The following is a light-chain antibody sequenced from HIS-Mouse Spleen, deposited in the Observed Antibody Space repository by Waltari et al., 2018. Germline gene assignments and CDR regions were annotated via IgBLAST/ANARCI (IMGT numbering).Light chain of an antibody. J-gene: IGLJ2*01. CDR2: QDS. V-gene: IGLV3-1*01. CDR1: KLGDKY. CDR3: QAWDSSTVV. Sequence: SYELTQPPSVSVSPGQTASITCSGDKLGDKYACWYQQKPGQSPVLVIYQDSQRPSRIPERFSGPNSGNTATLTISGTQAMDEADYYCQAWDSSTVVFGGGTKLTVL.